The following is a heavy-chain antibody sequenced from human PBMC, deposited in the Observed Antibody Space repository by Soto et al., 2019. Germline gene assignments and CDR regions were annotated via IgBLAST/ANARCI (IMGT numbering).Heavy chain of an antibody. J-gene: IGHJ6*02. D-gene: IGHD3-9*01. V-gene: IGHV4-59*08. CDR3: SDENYDILTGYYYGMDV. CDR2: IYYSGST. CDR1: GGSISSYY. Sequence: SETLSLTCTVSGGSISSYYWSWIRQPPGKGLEWIGYIYYSGSTNYNPSLKSRVTISVDTSKNQFSLKLSSVTAADTAVYYCSDENYDILTGYYYGMDVWGQGTTVTVSS.